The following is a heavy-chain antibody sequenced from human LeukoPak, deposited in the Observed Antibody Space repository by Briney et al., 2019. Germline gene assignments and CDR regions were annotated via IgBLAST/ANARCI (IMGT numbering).Heavy chain of an antibody. CDR1: GGSISSYY. J-gene: IGHJ5*02. D-gene: IGHD1-1*01. CDR3: ARVDWNQNWFDP. CDR2: IYYSGST. Sequence: SETLSLTCTVSGGSISSYYWSWIRQPPGKGLEWIGYIYYSGSTNYNPPLKSRVTISVDTSKNQFSLKLSSVTAADTAVYYCARVDWNQNWFDPWGQGTLVTVSS. V-gene: IGHV4-59*01.